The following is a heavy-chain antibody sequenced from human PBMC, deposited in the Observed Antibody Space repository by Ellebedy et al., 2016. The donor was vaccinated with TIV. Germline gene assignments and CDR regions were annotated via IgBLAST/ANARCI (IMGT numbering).Heavy chain of an antibody. CDR3: TTAQCGADCPGLNWFDP. CDR1: GFTFSSYW. Sequence: GGSLRLXXAASGFTFSSYWMSWVRQAPGKGLEFVANIKQDGSEEFYVDSVKGRFTISRDNAKNSLYLQMNSLKTDDTAIYYCTTAQCGADCPGLNWFDPWGQGTLVTVSS. CDR2: IKQDGSEE. V-gene: IGHV3-7*03. D-gene: IGHD2-21*02. J-gene: IGHJ5*02.